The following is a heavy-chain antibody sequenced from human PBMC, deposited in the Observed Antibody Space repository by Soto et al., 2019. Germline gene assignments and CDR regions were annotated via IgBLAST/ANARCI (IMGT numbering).Heavy chain of an antibody. Sequence: QVQLQESGPGLVKPSETLSLTCTVSGGSISSYYWSWIRQPPGKGLEWIGYIYYSGSTNYNPSLRSRVTISVDTSKNQFSLKLSSVTAADTAVYYCAIHHDSWCQGTLVTVSS. CDR2: IYYSGST. CDR3: AIHHDS. V-gene: IGHV4-59*08. J-gene: IGHJ4*02. CDR1: GGSISSYY.